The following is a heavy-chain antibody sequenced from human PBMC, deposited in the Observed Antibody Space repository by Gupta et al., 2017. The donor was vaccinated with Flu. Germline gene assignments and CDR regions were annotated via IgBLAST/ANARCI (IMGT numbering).Heavy chain of an antibody. CDR3: ARGSEGLAALTSYYYGMDV. V-gene: IGHV3-13*04. J-gene: IGHJ6*02. CDR2: IGTAGDT. CDR1: GFTFSSYD. D-gene: IGHD6-6*01. Sequence: EVQLVESGGGLVQPGGSLRLSCAASGFTFSSYDLHLVRQAKGKGLEWVSAIGTAGDTYYPGSVKGRFTISRENAKNSLYLQMNSLRAGDTAVYYCARGSEGLAALTSYYYGMDVWGQGTTVTVSS.